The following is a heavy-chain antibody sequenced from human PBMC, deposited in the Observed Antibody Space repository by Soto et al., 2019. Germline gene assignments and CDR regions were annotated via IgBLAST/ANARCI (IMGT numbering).Heavy chain of an antibody. J-gene: IGHJ6*02. CDR2: IYPGDSDT. CDR3: ARASHPNYYAMDV. Sequence: GESLKISCKGSGYSFTSYWIGWVRQMPGKGLEWMGIIYPGDSDTRYSPSFQGQVTISADKSISTAYLQWSSLKASDTAVYYCARASHPNYYAMDVWGQGTTVTVSS. V-gene: IGHV5-51*01. CDR1: GYSFTSYW.